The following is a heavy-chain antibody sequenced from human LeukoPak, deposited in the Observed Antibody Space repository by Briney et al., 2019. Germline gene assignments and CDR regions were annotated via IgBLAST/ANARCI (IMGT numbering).Heavy chain of an antibody. J-gene: IGHJ4*02. CDR2: IYYSGNA. D-gene: IGHD3-3*01. V-gene: IGHV4-39*01. CDR3: GSQLDTTGYYVGFFDS. Sequence: PSETLSLTCTVSDTSIPATSYYWTWIRQPPGKGLEWIGSIYYSGNAFYNASLKSRVTILVDTSKNQFSLEVDSVTAADTAMYYCGSQLDTTGYYVGFFDSWGQGALVTVSS. CDR1: DTSIPATSYY.